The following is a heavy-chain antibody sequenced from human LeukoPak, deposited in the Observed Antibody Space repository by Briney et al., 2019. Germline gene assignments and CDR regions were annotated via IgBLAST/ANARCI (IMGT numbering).Heavy chain of an antibody. Sequence: SETLSLTCTVSGGSISSSSYYWGWIRQPPGKGLEWIGSIYYSGSAYYNPSLKSRVTISVDTSKNQFSLKLSSVTAEDTAVYYCAKDHQYYYDSSGYLDDWGQGTLVTVSS. J-gene: IGHJ4*02. V-gene: IGHV4-39*07. CDR1: GGSISSSSYY. CDR2: IYYSGSA. CDR3: AKDHQYYYDSSGYLDD. D-gene: IGHD3-22*01.